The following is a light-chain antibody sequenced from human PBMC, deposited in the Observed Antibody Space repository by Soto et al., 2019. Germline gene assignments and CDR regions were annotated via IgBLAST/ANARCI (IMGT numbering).Light chain of an antibody. J-gene: IGLJ2*01. CDR2: DTS. CDR1: TAAVTSNHH. Sequence: QAVVTQEPSLTVSPGGTVTLTCGSSTAAVTSNHHPYWFQQNAGQAPRTLIYDTSNKHSWTPARFSGSLIGDTAALTLSGAEPEDEDQYQCFLSYNAARVFGGGTKLTVL. V-gene: IGLV7-46*01. CDR3: FLSYNAARV.